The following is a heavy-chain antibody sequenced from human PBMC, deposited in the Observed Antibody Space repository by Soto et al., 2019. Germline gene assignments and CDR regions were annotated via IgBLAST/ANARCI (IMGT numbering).Heavy chain of an antibody. CDR2: IDPSDSYT. D-gene: IGHD5-12*01. CDR1: GYSFTSYW. J-gene: IGHJ6*02. Sequence: ESLKISCKGSGYSFTSYWISWVRQMPGKGLGWMGRIDPSDSYTNYSPSFQGHVTISADKSISTAYLQWSSLKASDTAMYYCARTRIVATTYYYYGMDVWGQGTTVTVS. CDR3: ARTRIVATTYYYYGMDV. V-gene: IGHV5-10-1*01.